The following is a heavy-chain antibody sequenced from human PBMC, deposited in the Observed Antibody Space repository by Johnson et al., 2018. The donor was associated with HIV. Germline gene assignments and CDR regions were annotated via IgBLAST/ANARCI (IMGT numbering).Heavy chain of an antibody. CDR3: ARDSRISLIVVVSRGGFDI. V-gene: IGHV3-7*01. CDR1: GFTFSSYW. D-gene: IGHD3-22*01. J-gene: IGHJ3*02. CDR2: IRQDGSES. Sequence: VQLVDSGGGLVQPGGSLRLSCAASGFTFSSYWMSWVRKAPGKGLEWVANIRQDGSESYYVDSVKGRFPISRDNAKNSLYLQMNSLRAKDTAVYYCARDSRISLIVVVSRGGFDIWGQGTMVIVSS.